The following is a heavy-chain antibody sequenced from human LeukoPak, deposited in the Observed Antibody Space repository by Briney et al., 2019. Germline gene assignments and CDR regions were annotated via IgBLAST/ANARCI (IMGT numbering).Heavy chain of an antibody. CDR3: ARENMVRGVIAYYYYYYMDV. Sequence: PGGSLRLSCAASGFTFSDYYMSWIRQAPGKGLEWVSYISSSGSTIYYADSVKGRFTISRDNDKNSLYLQMNSLRAEDTAVYYCARENMVRGVIAYYYYYYMDVWGKGTTVTVSS. J-gene: IGHJ6*03. CDR1: GFTFSDYY. D-gene: IGHD3-10*01. V-gene: IGHV3-11*01. CDR2: ISSSGSTI.